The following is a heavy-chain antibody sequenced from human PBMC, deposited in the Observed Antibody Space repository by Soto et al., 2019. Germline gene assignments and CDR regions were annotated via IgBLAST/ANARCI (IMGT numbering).Heavy chain of an antibody. CDR3: ARASYYRYYYYGMDV. CDR1: GGSISSYY. V-gene: IGHV4-59*01. J-gene: IGHJ6*04. CDR2: IYYSGGT. Sequence: SETLSLTCTVSGGSISSYYCSWIRQPPGKGVEWIGYIYYSGGTPYTPCLKSRVTISVDTPKNPCSPKLSSVTPADTAVYYCARASYYRYYYYGMDVWGKGTRVTVSS. D-gene: IGHD1-26*01.